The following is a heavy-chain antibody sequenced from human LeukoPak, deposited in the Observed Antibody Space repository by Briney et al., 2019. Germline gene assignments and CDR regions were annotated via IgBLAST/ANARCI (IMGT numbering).Heavy chain of an antibody. J-gene: IGHJ5*02. CDR1: GYTFTCCD. D-gene: IGHD3-10*01. Sequence: ASVKVSCQASGYTFTCCDINWVRQAGGQGIEWIGWMYPSSGNTGYAQKLPGRVTMTRDTSISTAYLELSSLRSADPAVYYCTRVYGSADPWGQGTLVTVSS. V-gene: IGHV1-8*02. CDR2: MYPSSGNT. CDR3: TRVYGSADP.